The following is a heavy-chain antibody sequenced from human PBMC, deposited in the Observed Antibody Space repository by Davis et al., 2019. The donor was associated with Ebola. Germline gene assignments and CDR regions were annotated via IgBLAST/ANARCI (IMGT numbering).Heavy chain of an antibody. J-gene: IGHJ4*02. Sequence: MPGGSLRLSCTVSGGSISSYYWSWIRQPPGKGLEWIGYIYYSGSTNYNPSLKSRVTISVDTSKNQFSLKLSSVTATDTAVYFCARLPYRNYLGLHFDFWGPGSLVTVSS. D-gene: IGHD4-11*01. CDR2: IYYSGST. CDR1: GGSISSYY. CDR3: ARLPYRNYLGLHFDF. V-gene: IGHV4-59*08.